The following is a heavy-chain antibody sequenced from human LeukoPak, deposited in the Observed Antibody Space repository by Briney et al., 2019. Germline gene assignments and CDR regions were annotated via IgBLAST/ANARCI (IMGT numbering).Heavy chain of an antibody. CDR3: ATYSSSWPDNDAFDI. Sequence: PGGSLRLSCAASGFTLSRYWMHWVRQAPGKGLMWVSRIKSDGSSTTYADSVKGRFTISRDNAKNTLYLQMNSLRDEDTAVYYCATYSSSWPDNDAFDIWGQGTKVTVSS. D-gene: IGHD6-13*01. CDR1: GFTLSRYW. CDR2: IKSDGSST. J-gene: IGHJ3*02. V-gene: IGHV3-74*03.